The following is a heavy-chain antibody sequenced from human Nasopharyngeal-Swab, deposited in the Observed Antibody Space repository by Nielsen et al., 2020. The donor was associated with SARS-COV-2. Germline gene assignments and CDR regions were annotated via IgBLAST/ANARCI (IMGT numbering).Heavy chain of an antibody. CDR3: AKDGAGELLV. CDR1: GFTFSSYG. J-gene: IGHJ4*02. CDR2: ISYDGSNN. D-gene: IGHD3-10*01. V-gene: IGHV3-30*18. Sequence: GESLKISCAASGFTFSSYGMHWVRQAPGKGLEWVAVISYDGSNNYYADSVKGRFTISRDNSKNTLYLQMNSLRAEDSAVYYCAKDGAGELLVWGQGTLVTVSS.